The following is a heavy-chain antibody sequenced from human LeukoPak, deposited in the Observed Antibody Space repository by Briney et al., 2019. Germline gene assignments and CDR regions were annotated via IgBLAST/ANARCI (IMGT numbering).Heavy chain of an antibody. D-gene: IGHD3-10*01. CDR2: IYYSGST. Sequence: SETLSLTCTVSGGSISSSSYYWGWIRQPPGKGLEWIGSIYYSGSTYYNPSLKSRVTISVDTSKNQFSLRLSSVTAADTAVYYCARDLWFGVPPYNYHYYFGMDVWGQGTTVTVSS. CDR3: ARDLWFGVPPYNYHYYFGMDV. J-gene: IGHJ6*02. V-gene: IGHV4-39*07. CDR1: GGSISSSSYY.